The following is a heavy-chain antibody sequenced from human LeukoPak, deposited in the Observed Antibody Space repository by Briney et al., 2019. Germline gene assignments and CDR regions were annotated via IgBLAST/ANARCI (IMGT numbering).Heavy chain of an antibody. V-gene: IGHV3-23*01. Sequence: GGSLRLSCAASGFTSSSYGMSWVRQAPGKGLEWVSAISGSGGSTYYADSVKGRFTISRDNSKNTLYLQMNSLRAEDTAVYYCASSSGSHYYYYYMDVWGKGTTVTISS. CDR1: GFTSSSYG. D-gene: IGHD1-26*01. CDR3: ASSSGSHYYYYYMDV. CDR2: ISGSGGST. J-gene: IGHJ6*03.